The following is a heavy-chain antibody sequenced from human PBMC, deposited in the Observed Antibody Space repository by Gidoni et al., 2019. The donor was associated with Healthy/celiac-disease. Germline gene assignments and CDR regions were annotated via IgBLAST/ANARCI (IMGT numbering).Heavy chain of an antibody. D-gene: IGHD6-6*01. CDR1: GGSFSGYY. CDR2: INHSGST. V-gene: IGHV4-34*01. Sequence: QVQLQQWGAGLLKPSETLSLTCAVYGGSFSGYYWSWIRQPPGKGLEWIGEINHSGSTNYNPSLKSRVTISVDTSKNQFSLKLSSVTAADTAVYYCARGVIRGIAARRGPFDYWGQGTLVTVSS. J-gene: IGHJ4*02. CDR3: ARGVIRGIAARRGPFDY.